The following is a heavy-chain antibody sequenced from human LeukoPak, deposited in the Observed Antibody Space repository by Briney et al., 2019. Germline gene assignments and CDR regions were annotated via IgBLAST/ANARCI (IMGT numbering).Heavy chain of an antibody. D-gene: IGHD3-10*01. CDR1: GFTFSSYS. Sequence: GGSLRLSCAASGFTFSSYSMNWVRQAPEKGLEWVSFISSSGDSTYYADSVKGRFTVSRDNAKNSLYLQMNSLRAEDTAVYYCARDRGGEIDYWGQGTLVTVSS. CDR3: ARDRGGEIDY. CDR2: ISSSGDST. V-gene: IGHV3-21*01. J-gene: IGHJ4*02.